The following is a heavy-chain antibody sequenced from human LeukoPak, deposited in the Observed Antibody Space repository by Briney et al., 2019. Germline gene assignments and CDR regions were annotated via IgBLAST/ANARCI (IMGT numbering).Heavy chain of an antibody. CDR3: ARDWGAYSSSWYFPSAFDI. J-gene: IGHJ3*02. D-gene: IGHD6-13*01. CDR2: INWNSGSI. V-gene: IGHV3-9*01. CDR1: GFTFDDYA. Sequence: PGGSLRLSCAASGFTFDDYAMHWVRQAPGKGLEWVSSINWNSGSIGYADSVKGRFTISRDNAKNSLYLQMNSLRAEDTAVYYCARDWGAYSSSWYFPSAFDIWGQGTMVTVSS.